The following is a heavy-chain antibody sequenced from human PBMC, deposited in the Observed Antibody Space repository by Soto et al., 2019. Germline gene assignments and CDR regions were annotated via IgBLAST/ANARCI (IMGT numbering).Heavy chain of an antibody. J-gene: IGHJ4*02. CDR3: AHVYGGYDNFDY. Sequence: SGPTLVNPTQTLTLTCTFSGFSLSTSGVGVGWIPQPPGKALEWLALIYWDDDKRYSPSLKSRLTITKDTSKNQVVLTMTNMDPVDTATYYCAHVYGGYDNFDYWGQGTLVTSPQ. CDR2: IYWDDDK. CDR1: GFSLSTSGVG. V-gene: IGHV2-5*02. D-gene: IGHD5-12*01.